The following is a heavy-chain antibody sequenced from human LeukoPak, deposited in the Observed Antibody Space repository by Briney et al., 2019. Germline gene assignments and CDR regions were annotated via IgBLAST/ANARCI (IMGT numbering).Heavy chain of an antibody. D-gene: IGHD1-7*01. J-gene: IGHJ4*02. CDR1: GFTFSSYS. V-gene: IGHV3-21*01. CDR3: ASTADQENTELFDY. CDR2: ISSSSSYI. Sequence: GGSLRLSCAASGFTFSSYSMNWVRQAPGKGLEWVSSISSSSSYIYYADSVKGRFTISRDNAKNSLYLPMNSLRAEDTAVYYCASTADQENTELFDYWGQGTLVTASS.